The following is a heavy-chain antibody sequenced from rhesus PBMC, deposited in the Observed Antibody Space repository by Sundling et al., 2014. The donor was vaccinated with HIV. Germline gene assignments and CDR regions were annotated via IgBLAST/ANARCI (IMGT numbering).Heavy chain of an antibody. CDR1: GLTFGNYP. D-gene: IGHD6-13*01. Sequence: QVQLVQSGAEVKKPGASVKVSCKASGLTFGNYPINWVRQAPGQGLEWMGVIIPLVDITDYAEKFQGRVTITADTSTSTVYMEVSSLRSEDTAVYFCACIAADDASDFWGQGLRVTVSS. J-gene: IGHJ3*01. V-gene: IGHV1-198*02. CDR2: IIPLVDIT. CDR3: ACIAADDASDF.